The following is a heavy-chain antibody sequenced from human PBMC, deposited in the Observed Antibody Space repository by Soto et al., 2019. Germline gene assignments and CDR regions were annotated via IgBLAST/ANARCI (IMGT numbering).Heavy chain of an antibody. Sequence: GASVKVSCKASGYTFTGYYMHWVRQAPGQGLEWMGWINPNSGGTNYAQKFQGWVTMTRDTSISTAYMELSRLRSDDTAVYYCARDRNYGFQPHYCYMDVWGKGTTVTVSS. D-gene: IGHD4-4*01. CDR2: INPNSGGT. J-gene: IGHJ6*03. CDR3: ARDRNYGFQPHYCYMDV. V-gene: IGHV1-2*04. CDR1: GYTFTGYY.